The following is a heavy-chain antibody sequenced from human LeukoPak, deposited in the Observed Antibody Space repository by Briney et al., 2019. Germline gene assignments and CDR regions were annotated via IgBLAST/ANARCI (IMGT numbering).Heavy chain of an antibody. CDR3: AKSRIAAAGCFDY. CDR1: GFTFNNYA. J-gene: IGHJ4*02. CDR2: TSGSGDST. Sequence: GGSLRLSCAASGFTFNNYAMSWVRQTPGKGLEWVSATSGSGDSTYYADSVKGRFTISRDNSKNTLYLQMNSLRAEDTAVYSCAKSRIAAAGCFDYWGQGTLVTVSS. V-gene: IGHV3-23*01. D-gene: IGHD6-13*01.